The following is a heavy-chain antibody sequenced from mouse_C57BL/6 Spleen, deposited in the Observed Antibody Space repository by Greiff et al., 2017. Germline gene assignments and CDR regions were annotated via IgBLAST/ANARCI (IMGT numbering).Heavy chain of an antibody. Sequence: QVQLKQPGAELVRPGTSVKLSCKASGYTFTSYWMHWVKQRPGQGLEWIGVIDPTDSYTNYNQTFKGKATLTVDTSSSTAYMQLSRLTSEDSAFYYCARSPNWGGAMDYWGQGTSVTVSS. CDR2: IDPTDSYT. D-gene: IGHD4-1*02. CDR3: ARSPNWGGAMDY. J-gene: IGHJ4*01. V-gene: IGHV1-59*01. CDR1: GYTFTSYW.